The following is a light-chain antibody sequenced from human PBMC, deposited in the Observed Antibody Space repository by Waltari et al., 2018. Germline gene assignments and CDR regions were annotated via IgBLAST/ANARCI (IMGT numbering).Light chain of an antibody. CDR1: QSISSW. CDR3: QQYNSYWA. J-gene: IGKJ1*01. CDR2: KAS. V-gene: IGKV1-5*03. Sequence: DLQMNQSPSPLSDSLGGKVTITFRASQSISSWLAWYQQKPGKAPKLLIYKASSLESGVPSRFSGSGSGTEFTLTISSLQPDDFATYYCQQYNSYWAFGQGTKVEIK.